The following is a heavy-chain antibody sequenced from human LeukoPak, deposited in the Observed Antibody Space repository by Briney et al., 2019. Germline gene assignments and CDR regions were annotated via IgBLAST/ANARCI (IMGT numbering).Heavy chain of an antibody. CDR3: ARGGGGATPFDY. J-gene: IGHJ4*02. CDR2: IYYSGST. Sequence: PSQTLSLTCTVSGGSISSGDYYWSWIRQPPGKGLEWIGYIYYSGSTYYNPSLKSRVTISVDTSKNQFSLKLSSVTAADTAAYFGARGGGGATPFDYWGQGTLVTVSS. CDR1: GGSISSGDYY. V-gene: IGHV4-30-4*08. D-gene: IGHD1-26*01.